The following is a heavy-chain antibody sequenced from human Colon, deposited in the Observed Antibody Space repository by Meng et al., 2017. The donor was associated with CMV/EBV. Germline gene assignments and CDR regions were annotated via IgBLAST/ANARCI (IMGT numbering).Heavy chain of an antibody. D-gene: IGHD3-22*01. CDR1: GFTFDDYA. CDR3: AKDISGKYYYDSSGPFDY. V-gene: IGHV3-43D*03. Sequence: GGSLRLSCAASGFTFDDYAMHWVRQAPGKGLEWVSLISWDGGSAYYADSVKGRFTISRDNSKNSLYLQMNSLRAEDTALYYCAKDISGKYYYDSSGPFDYWGQGTLVTVSS. J-gene: IGHJ4*02. CDR2: ISWDGGSA.